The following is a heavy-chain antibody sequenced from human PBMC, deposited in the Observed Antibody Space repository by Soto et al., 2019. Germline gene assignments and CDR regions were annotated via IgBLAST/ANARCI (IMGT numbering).Heavy chain of an antibody. J-gene: IGHJ4*02. CDR1: GYTFSSIG. V-gene: IGHV1-18*01. CDR3: VRDLDGSGGYYTNY. D-gene: IGHD3-10*01. CDR2: ISPHKDDT. Sequence: QAQLVQSGAEVKKPGASVTVSCKTSGYTFSSIGISWVRQAPGQGLEWMGWISPHKDDTYYAQRLQGRVTMTTDTSTSTAYMELRSLRSDDTAVYFCVRDLDGSGGYYTNYWGQGTLVTVSS.